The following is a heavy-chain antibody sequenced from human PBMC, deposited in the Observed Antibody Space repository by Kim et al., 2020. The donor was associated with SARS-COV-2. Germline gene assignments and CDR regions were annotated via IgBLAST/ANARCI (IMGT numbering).Heavy chain of an antibody. CDR1: GDSIRSYY. J-gene: IGHJ4*02. D-gene: IGHD6-13*01. Sequence: SETLSLTCTVSGDSIRSYYWSWIRHPPGKGLEWIGYIYYTGRTSHNPSSKSRVTISLDTPKNQLSLKLTSVTAADTALYYCATWGGSGAGFFDYWGQGTLVTVSS. CDR3: ATWGGSGAGFFDY. V-gene: IGHV4-59*13. CDR2: IYYTGRT.